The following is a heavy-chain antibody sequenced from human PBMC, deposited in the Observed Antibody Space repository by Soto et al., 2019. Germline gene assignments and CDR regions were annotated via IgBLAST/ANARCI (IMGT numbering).Heavy chain of an antibody. Sequence: GGSLRLSCAASGFTFSSYAMSWVRQAPGKGLERVSAISGSGGSTYYVDSVKGRFTISRDNSKNTLYLQMNSLRAEDTAVYYCAKGWIAAAGTEDYFDYWGQGTLVTVSS. CDR3: AKGWIAAAGTEDYFDY. V-gene: IGHV3-23*01. CDR1: GFTFSSYA. J-gene: IGHJ4*02. CDR2: ISGSGGST. D-gene: IGHD6-13*01.